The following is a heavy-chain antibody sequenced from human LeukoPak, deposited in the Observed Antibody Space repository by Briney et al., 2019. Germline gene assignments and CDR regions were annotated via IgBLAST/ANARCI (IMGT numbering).Heavy chain of an antibody. V-gene: IGHV4-59*12. D-gene: IGHD5-12*01. CDR2: IHYSGST. CDR3: ARETYSGYGGGYFDY. CDR1: GGSIRPYY. Sequence: PSETLSLTCTVSGGSIRPYYWSWIRQSPGKGLEWIVYIHYSGSTSYNPSFKSRVTISSDTSKNQFSLKLGSVTAADTAAYYCARETYSGYGGGYFDYWGQGTLVTVSS. J-gene: IGHJ4*02.